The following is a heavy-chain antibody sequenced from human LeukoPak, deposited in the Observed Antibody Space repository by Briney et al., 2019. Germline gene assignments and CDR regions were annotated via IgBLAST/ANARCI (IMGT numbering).Heavy chain of an antibody. V-gene: IGHV3-20*04. J-gene: IGHJ3*02. Sequence: GRSLRLSCAASGFTFDDYDMSWVRQAPGKGLEWVSGINWNGGSTGYAGSVKGRFTISRDNGRNALYLQMNSLRAEHTGLYYCARIAMESIGDGFDIWGEGRMVTASS. CDR2: INWNGGST. CDR1: GFTFDDYD. D-gene: IGHD6-19*01. CDR3: ARIAMESIGDGFDI.